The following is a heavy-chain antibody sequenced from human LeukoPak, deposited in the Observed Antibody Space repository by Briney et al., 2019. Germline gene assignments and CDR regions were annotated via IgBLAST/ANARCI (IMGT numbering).Heavy chain of an antibody. Sequence: PGGSLRLSCAASGFTFNLYWIHWVRHAPGKGLESVSRINTDGTVTTYADSVKGRFTVSRDNADNTMFLQMNSVRDEDTAVYYCATKQWLAPPPDSWGQGTPVTVSS. D-gene: IGHD6-19*01. V-gene: IGHV3-74*01. CDR3: ATKQWLAPPPDS. J-gene: IGHJ4*02. CDR1: GFTFNLYW. CDR2: INTDGTVT.